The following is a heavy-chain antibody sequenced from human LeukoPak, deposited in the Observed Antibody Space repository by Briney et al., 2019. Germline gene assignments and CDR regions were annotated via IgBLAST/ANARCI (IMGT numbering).Heavy chain of an antibody. V-gene: IGHV4-59*08. CDR2: IYYSGST. CDR1: GGSINSYC. CDR3: ARSSAHAAMPFDY. J-gene: IGHJ4*02. D-gene: IGHD2-2*01. Sequence: SETLSLTCTVSGGSINSYCWSCIRQSPGKGLEWIGYIYYSGSTNYNPSLKSRLTISVDTSKNQFSLKLSSVTAADTAVYYCARSSAHAAMPFDYWGQGTLVTVSS.